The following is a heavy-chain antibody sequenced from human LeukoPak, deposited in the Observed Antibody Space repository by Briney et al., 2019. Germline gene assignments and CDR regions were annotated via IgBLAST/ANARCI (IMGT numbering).Heavy chain of an antibody. V-gene: IGHV1-69*05. CDR3: AREYGLGYDSSGYYPFDWFDP. CDR1: GGTFSSYA. J-gene: IGHJ5*02. D-gene: IGHD3-22*01. Sequence: ASVKVSCKASGGTFSSYAISRVRQAPGQGLEWMGGIIPIFGTANYAQKFQGRVTITTDESTSTAYMELSSLRSEDTAVYYCAREYGLGYDSSGYYPFDWFDPWGQGTLVTVSS. CDR2: IIPIFGTA.